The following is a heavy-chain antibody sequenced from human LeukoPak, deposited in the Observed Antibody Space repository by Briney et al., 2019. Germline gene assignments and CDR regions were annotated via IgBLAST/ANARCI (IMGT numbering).Heavy chain of an antibody. J-gene: IGHJ6*04. V-gene: IGHV3-48*03. CDR2: ISSSGSTI. Sequence: PGGSLRLSCAASGFTFSSYEMNWVRQAPGKGLEWVSYISSSGSTIYYADSVKGRFTISRDNAKNSLYLQMNSLRAENTAVYYCAELGITMTGGVWGKGTTVTISS. CDR1: GFTFSSYE. D-gene: IGHD3-10*02. CDR3: AELGITMTGGV.